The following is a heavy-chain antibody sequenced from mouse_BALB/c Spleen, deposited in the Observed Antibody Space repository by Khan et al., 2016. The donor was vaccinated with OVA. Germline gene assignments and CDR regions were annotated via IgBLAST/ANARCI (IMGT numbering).Heavy chain of an antibody. CDR2: ISSGGST. J-gene: IGHJ2*01. Sequence: EVKLVESGGDSVKPGGSLKLSCAVSGFTFSTYAMSWVRQTPEKRLEWVASISSGGSTYYQDSVKGRFTISRDNARNIVYLQMTSLRSEDMAMYYCAREAYRYDEYYFDYWGQGTTLTVSS. CDR1: GFTFSTYA. V-gene: IGHV5-6-5*01. D-gene: IGHD2-14*01. CDR3: AREAYRYDEYYFDY.